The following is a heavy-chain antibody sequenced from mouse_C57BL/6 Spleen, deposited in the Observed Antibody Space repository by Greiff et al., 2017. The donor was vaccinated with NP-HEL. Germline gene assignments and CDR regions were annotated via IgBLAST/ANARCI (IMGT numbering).Heavy chain of an antibody. CDR2: IYPGSGST. CDR3: ARGFYSNYGRDY. CDR1: GYTFTSYW. J-gene: IGHJ2*01. Sequence: QVQLQQPGAELVKPGALVKMSCKASGYTFTSYWITWVKQRPGQGLEWIGDIYPGSGSTNYNEKFKSKATLTVDTSSSTAYMQLSSLTSKDSAVYYCARGFYSNYGRDYWGQGTTLTVSS. D-gene: IGHD2-5*01. V-gene: IGHV1-55*01.